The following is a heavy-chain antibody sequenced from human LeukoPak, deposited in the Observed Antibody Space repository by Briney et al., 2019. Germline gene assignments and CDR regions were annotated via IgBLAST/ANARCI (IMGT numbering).Heavy chain of an antibody. D-gene: IGHD1-7*01. CDR2: ISSSSSYI. CDR1: GFTFSSYS. V-gene: IGHV3-21*01. Sequence: TGGSLRLSXAASGFTFSSYSMNSVRQAPGKGLEWLSSISSSSSYIYYADSVKGRFTISRDNARNSLYLQMNSLRAEDTAVYYCARMGGITGTTYAFDIWGQGTMVTVSS. CDR3: ARMGGITGTTYAFDI. J-gene: IGHJ3*02.